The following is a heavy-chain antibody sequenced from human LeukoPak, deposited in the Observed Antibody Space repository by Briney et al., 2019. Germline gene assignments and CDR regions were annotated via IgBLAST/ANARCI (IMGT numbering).Heavy chain of an antibody. CDR3: ARMSDSSSWYDYYYYMDV. CDR1: GGSISSSSYY. V-gene: IGHV4-39*01. CDR2: IYYSGST. D-gene: IGHD6-13*01. Sequence: SETLSLTCTVSGGSISSSSYYWGWIRQPPGKGLEWIGSIYYSGSTYYNPSLKSRVTISVDTSKNQFSLKLSSVTAADTAVYYCARMSDSSSWYDYYYYMDVWGKGTTVTVSS. J-gene: IGHJ6*03.